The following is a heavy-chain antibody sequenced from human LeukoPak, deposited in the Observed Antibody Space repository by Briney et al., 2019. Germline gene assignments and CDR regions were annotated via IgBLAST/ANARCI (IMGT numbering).Heavy chain of an antibody. CDR1: GGSFSGYY. CDR2: INHSGST. V-gene: IGHV4-34*01. CDR3: ARSRRMVQGYFDY. D-gene: IGHD3-10*01. Sequence: PSETLSLTCAVYGGSFSGYYWSWIRQPPGKGLEWMGEINHSGSTNYNPSLKSRVTISVDTSKNQFSLKLSSVTAADTAVYYCARSRRMVQGYFDYWGQGTLVTVSS. J-gene: IGHJ4*02.